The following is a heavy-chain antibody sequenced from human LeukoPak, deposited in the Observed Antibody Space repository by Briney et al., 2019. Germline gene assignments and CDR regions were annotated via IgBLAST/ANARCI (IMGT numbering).Heavy chain of an antibody. Sequence: SETLSLTCAVYGGSFSGYYWSWIRQPPGKGLGWIGEINHSGSTNYNPSLKSRVTISVDTSKNQFSLKLSSVTAADTAVYYCARVRRSSRYYYYYYMDVWGKGTTVTVSS. D-gene: IGHD6-6*01. CDR2: INHSGST. CDR1: GGSFSGYY. CDR3: ARVRRSSRYYYYYYMDV. V-gene: IGHV4-34*01. J-gene: IGHJ6*03.